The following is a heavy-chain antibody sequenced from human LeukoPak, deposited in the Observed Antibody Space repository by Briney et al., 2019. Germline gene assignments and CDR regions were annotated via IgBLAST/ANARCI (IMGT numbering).Heavy chain of an antibody. Sequence: GASVKVSCKASGYTFTGYYMHWVRQAPGQGLEWMGWINPNSGGTNYAQKFQGRVTMTRDTSISTAYMELSRLRSDDTAVYYCAGASDCSGGSCYSDYYYYYMDVWGKGTTVTVSS. CDR2: INPNSGGT. V-gene: IGHV1-2*02. D-gene: IGHD2-15*01. CDR3: AGASDCSGGSCYSDYYYYYMDV. CDR1: GYTFTGYY. J-gene: IGHJ6*03.